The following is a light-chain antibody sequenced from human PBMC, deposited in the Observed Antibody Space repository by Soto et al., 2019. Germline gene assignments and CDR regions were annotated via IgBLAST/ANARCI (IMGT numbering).Light chain of an antibody. Sequence: HSALTQPASVSGSPGQSITISCTGTSSDVGGYNYVSWYQQQPGQAPKLMIYAVSNRPSRDSNRFSGSKSGNTATSTISGLQAEEEADYYCCSHTVSGTYVSGTGTKVTVL. CDR1: SSDVGGYNY. CDR2: AVS. J-gene: IGLJ1*01. CDR3: CSHTVSGTYV. V-gene: IGLV2-14*01.